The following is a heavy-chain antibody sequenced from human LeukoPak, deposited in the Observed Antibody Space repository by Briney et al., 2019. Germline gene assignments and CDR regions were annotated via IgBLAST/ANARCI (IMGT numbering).Heavy chain of an antibody. CDR2: ICYSGST. CDR3: ARDYSTVESNFAY. V-gene: IGHV4-39*07. J-gene: IGHJ4*02. D-gene: IGHD2-21*01. Sequence: PSETLSPTCTVSGGSISSSSYYWGWIRQPPGKGLEWFGSICYSGSTYYNPSLKSPVTISVDTSTNQFSLKLSSVTAADTAVYYCARDYSTVESNFAYWGQGTLVTASS. CDR1: GGSISSSSYY.